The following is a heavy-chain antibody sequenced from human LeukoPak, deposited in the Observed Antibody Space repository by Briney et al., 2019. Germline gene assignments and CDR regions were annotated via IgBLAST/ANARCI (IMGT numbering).Heavy chain of an antibody. D-gene: IGHD1-1*01. J-gene: IGHJ4*02. V-gene: IGHV3-33*01. Sequence: PGRSLRLSCAASGFTFNHYGMHWVRQAPGKGLEWVAVIWSDGSNKYYADSVKGRFTISRDDSKNTVYLQMNSLRAEDTGVYYCASHRGDYATGYFDYWGQGTLVTVSS. CDR2: IWSDGSNK. CDR3: ASHRGDYATGYFDY. CDR1: GFTFNHYG.